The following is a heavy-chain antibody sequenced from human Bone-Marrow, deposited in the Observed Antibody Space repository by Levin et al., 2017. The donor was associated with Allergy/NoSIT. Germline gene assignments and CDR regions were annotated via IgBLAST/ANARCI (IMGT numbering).Heavy chain of an antibody. V-gene: IGHV4-61*01. D-gene: IGHD2/OR15-2a*01. CDR3: ARIVLSKVALDT. Sequence: SQTLSLTCSVSSGDVSSGNYYWSWIRQPPGKGLEWIGYVYYSGTTNYNPSLESRVTISVDTFKSRFSLRLTSVTAADTAVYYCARIVLSKVALDTWGQGTLVTVSS. CDR1: SGDVSSGNYY. J-gene: IGHJ4*02. CDR2: VYYSGTT.